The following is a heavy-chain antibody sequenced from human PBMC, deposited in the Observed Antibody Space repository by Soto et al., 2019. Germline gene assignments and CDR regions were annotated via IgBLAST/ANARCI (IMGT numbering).Heavy chain of an antibody. J-gene: IGHJ4*02. CDR1: GFTFSSYW. V-gene: IGHV3-7*04. D-gene: IGHD3-10*01. Sequence: EVQLVESGGGLVQPGGSLRLSCAASGFTFSSYWMSWVRQAPGKGLEWVANIKEDGSERYYVDSVKGRFTISRDNAKNSLSLQMNSLRAGHTAVYYCARATGADKEDYWGQGTLVSVSS. CDR2: IKEDGSER. CDR3: ARATGADKEDY.